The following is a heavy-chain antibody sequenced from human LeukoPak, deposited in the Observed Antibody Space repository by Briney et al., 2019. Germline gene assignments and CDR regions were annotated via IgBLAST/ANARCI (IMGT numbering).Heavy chain of an antibody. CDR1: VGSISGYY. Sequence: KPSETLSLTCTVSVGSISGYYWSWIRQPPGKGLGWIGYIYYSGSTNYNPSLKSRVTISVDTSKNQFSLKLSSVTAADTAVYYCARLSGYSYPYDYWGQGTLVTVSS. CDR3: ARLSGYSYPYDY. J-gene: IGHJ4*02. V-gene: IGHV4-59*08. D-gene: IGHD5-18*01. CDR2: IYYSGST.